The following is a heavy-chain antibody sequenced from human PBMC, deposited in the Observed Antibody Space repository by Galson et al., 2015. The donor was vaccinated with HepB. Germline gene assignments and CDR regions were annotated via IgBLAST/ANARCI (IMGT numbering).Heavy chain of an antibody. V-gene: IGHV3-48*02. CDR1: GFTFTTYS. D-gene: IGHD6-19*01. CDR3: ARDRLGYYGMDV. CDR2: ISTSSII. Sequence: SLRLSCAASGFTFTTYSMNWVRQAPGKGLEWVSYISTSSIIYYADSVKGRFTISRDNANNSLYLQMNSLRDDETAIYYCARDRLGYYGMDVWGQGTTVTVSS. J-gene: IGHJ6*02.